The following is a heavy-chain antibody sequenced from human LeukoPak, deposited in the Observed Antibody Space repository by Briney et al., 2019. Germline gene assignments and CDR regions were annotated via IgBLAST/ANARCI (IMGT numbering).Heavy chain of an antibody. Sequence: PGGSLRLSCAASGFTFSSYSMKWFRQAPGKGLEWVSSISSSSNYIHYAVSVKGRFTISRDNAKNSLYLQMNSLRAEDTAVYYCARDIAKAGNYWGQGTLVTVSS. CDR1: GFTFSSYS. CDR3: ARDIAKAGNY. CDR2: ISSSSNYI. V-gene: IGHV3-21*01. J-gene: IGHJ4*02. D-gene: IGHD6-13*01.